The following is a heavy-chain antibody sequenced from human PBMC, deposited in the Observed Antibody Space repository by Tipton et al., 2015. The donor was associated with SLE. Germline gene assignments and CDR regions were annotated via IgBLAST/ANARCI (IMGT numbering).Heavy chain of an antibody. CDR1: GVSXSTSRYY. CDR2: LYAGGST. Sequence: TLSLTCSVSGVSXSTSRYYWGWIRQSPGQGLEWVGSLYAGGSTYFHPSLKSRASISADASKNHFSLKLNSVTAADTAVYYCARSWDTAGHYYWYFDLWGRGTLVTVSS. CDR3: ARSWDTAGHYYWYFDL. V-gene: IGHV4-39*02. J-gene: IGHJ2*01. D-gene: IGHD3-9*01.